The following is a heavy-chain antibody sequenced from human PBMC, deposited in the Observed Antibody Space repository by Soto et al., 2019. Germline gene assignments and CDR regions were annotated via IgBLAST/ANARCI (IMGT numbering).Heavy chain of an antibody. CDR3: ARGERQQQRDS. J-gene: IGHJ4*02. V-gene: IGHV4-34*01. Sequence: SETLSLTCAVYGGSFSVYYWSWIRQPPGKGLEWIGEINHSGSTNYNPSLKSRVTISVDTSKNQFSLKLSSVTAADTAVYFCARGERQQQRDSWGQGTLVTVSS. D-gene: IGHD6-13*01. CDR2: INHSGST. CDR1: GGSFSVYY.